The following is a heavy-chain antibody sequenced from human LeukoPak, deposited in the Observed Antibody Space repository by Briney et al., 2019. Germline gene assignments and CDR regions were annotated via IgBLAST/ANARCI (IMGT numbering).Heavy chain of an antibody. J-gene: IGHJ4*02. CDR1: GGSFSGYY. Sequence: SETLSLTCAVYGGSFSGYYWSWIRQPPGKGLGWIGEINHSGSTNYNPSLKSRVTISVDTSKNQFSLKLSSVTAADTAVYYCARVGYYFWYYFDYWGQGTLVTVSS. D-gene: IGHD3-22*01. CDR3: ARVGYYFWYYFDY. V-gene: IGHV4-34*01. CDR2: INHSGST.